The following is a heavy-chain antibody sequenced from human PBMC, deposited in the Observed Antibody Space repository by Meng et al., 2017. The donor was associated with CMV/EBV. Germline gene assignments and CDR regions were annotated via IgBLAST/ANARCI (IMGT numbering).Heavy chain of an antibody. Sequence: ASVKVSCKASGYTFTGYYMHWVRQAPGQGLEWMGWINPNSGGTNYAQKLQGRVTMTTDTSTSTAYMELRSLRSDDTAVYYCARDQMALYYDFWSGYYNYYGMDVWGQGTTVTVSS. CDR1: GYTFTGYY. V-gene: IGHV1-2*02. CDR3: ARDQMALYYDFWSGYYNYYGMDV. CDR2: INPNSGGT. D-gene: IGHD3-3*01. J-gene: IGHJ6*02.